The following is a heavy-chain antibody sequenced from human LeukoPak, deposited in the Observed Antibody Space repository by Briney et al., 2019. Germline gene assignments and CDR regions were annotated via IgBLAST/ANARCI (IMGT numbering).Heavy chain of an antibody. J-gene: IGHJ4*02. CDR2: IIPIYGTA. CDR1: GGTFNSFA. CDR3: AREGQVVVSDRYFDY. V-gene: IGHV1-69*01. D-gene: IGHD3-22*01. Sequence: GASVKVSCKASGGTFNSFAINWVRQAPGQGLEWMGEIIPIYGTATYAQKFQGRVTITADESTTTAYMELSSLRSEDTAVYFCAREGQVVVSDRYFDYWGQGTLVTVSS.